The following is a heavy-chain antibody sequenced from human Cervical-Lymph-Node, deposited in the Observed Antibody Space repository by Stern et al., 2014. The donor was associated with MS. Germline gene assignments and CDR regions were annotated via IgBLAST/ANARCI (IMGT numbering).Heavy chain of an antibody. CDR1: GFTLSRYW. J-gene: IGHJ4*02. V-gene: IGHV3-74*01. Sequence: EVQLVESGGGLVQPGGSLRLSCAASGFTLSRYWMHWVRQAPGKGLVWPSRMNNDGTTTNYADSVKGRFTISRDNAKNMVYLQVNSLRVDDTAVYYCARDVQGDGNYNLDHWGQGTLVTVSS. CDR2: MNNDGTTT. D-gene: IGHD1-1*01. CDR3: ARDVQGDGNYNLDH.